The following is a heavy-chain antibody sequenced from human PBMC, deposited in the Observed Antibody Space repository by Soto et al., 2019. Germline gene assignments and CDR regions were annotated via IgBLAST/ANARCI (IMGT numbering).Heavy chain of an antibody. D-gene: IGHD5-18*01. Sequence: PGGSLRLSCAASGFTFSSYEMNWVRQAPGKGLEWVSYISSSGSTIYYADSVKGRFTISRDNAKNSLYLQMNSLRAEDTAVYYCARGYSYIYGMDVWGQGTTVTVSS. V-gene: IGHV3-48*03. J-gene: IGHJ6*02. CDR1: GFTFSSYE. CDR2: ISSSGSTI. CDR3: ARGYSYIYGMDV.